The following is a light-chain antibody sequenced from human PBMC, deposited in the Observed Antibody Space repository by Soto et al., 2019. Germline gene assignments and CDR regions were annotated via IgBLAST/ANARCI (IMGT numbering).Light chain of an antibody. J-gene: IGKJ1*01. CDR3: QQSYSTPRT. Sequence: EIVLTQSPGILSLSPGERASLSCGASQSISSSFLAWYQQKPGQAPRLLIYGASSRATGIPDRFSGTGSETDFTLTISSLQPEDFATYYCQQSYSTPRTFGQGTKVDIK. CDR1: QSISSSF. CDR2: GAS. V-gene: IGKV3-20*01.